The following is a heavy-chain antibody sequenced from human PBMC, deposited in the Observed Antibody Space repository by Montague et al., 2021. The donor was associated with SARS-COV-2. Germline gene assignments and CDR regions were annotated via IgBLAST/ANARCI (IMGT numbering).Heavy chain of an antibody. CDR3: ARHPSITIFGVVITPSWFDP. J-gene: IGHJ5*02. V-gene: IGHV4-39*01. D-gene: IGHD3-3*01. CDR1: GGSISSSSYY. CDR2: IYYSGST. Sequence: SETLSLTCTVSGGSISSSSYYWVWIRQPPGQGLEWIVSIYYSGSTYSTPSLKSPVTISGDTSKNQFSLRLSSVTAADTAVYYCARHPSITIFGVVITPSWFDPWGQGTLVTVSS.